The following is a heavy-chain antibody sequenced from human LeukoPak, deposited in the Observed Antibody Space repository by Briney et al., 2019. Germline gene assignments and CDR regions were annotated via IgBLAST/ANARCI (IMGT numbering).Heavy chain of an antibody. Sequence: PGGSLRLSCVASGFTFSSSSMNWVRQAPGKGLEWVSYITSSGSNIQYADSVKGRFTISRDNSKNTLYLQMSSLRAEDTAVYYCVKVDRRDGYNYLDYWGQGTLVTVSS. D-gene: IGHD5-24*01. V-gene: IGHV3-48*01. J-gene: IGHJ4*02. CDR1: GFTFSSSS. CDR3: VKVDRRDGYNYLDY. CDR2: ITSSGSNI.